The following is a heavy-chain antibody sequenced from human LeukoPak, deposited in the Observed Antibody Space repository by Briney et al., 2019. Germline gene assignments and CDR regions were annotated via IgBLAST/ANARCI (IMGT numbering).Heavy chain of an antibody. D-gene: IGHD3-3*01. Sequence: GGSLRLSCAASGFIFSDRYMDWVRQAPGKGLEWVGRIRNKVDSHTTEYAAPVKGGFTISRDDSKNSVYLLMNSLKTEDTAVYYCASLWSSSSTVDYWGQGTLVTVSS. J-gene: IGHJ4*02. CDR3: ASLWSSSSTVDY. V-gene: IGHV3-72*01. CDR1: GFIFSDRY. CDR2: IRNKVDSHTT.